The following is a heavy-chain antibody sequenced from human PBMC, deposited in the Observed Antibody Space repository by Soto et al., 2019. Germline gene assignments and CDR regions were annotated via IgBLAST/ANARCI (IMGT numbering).Heavy chain of an antibody. CDR3: ATVYCATTSCYAPFDY. CDR1: GFTFSSYA. J-gene: IGHJ4*02. D-gene: IGHD2-2*01. CDR2: IKTNSDGGTV. V-gene: IGHV3-15*01. Sequence: GGSLRLSCAASGFTFSSYAMSWVRQAPGKGLEWIGRIKTNSDGGTVDYASPVEGRFTISRDDSKSMLYLDLNSLKTEDTGVYFCATVYCATTSCYAPFDYWGKGTLVTVSS.